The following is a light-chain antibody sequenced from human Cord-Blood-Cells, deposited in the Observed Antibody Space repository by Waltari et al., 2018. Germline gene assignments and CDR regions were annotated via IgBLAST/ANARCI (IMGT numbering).Light chain of an antibody. CDR3: CSYAGSYTWV. CDR2: DVS. Sequence: QSALTQPRSVSGSPGQSVTISCTGPSRDVGGYNYVSWYQQHPGKAPKLMIYDVSKRPSGVSDRFSGSKSGNTASLTISGLQAEDEADYYCCSYAGSYTWVFGGGTKLTVL. CDR1: SRDVGGYNY. V-gene: IGLV2-11*01. J-gene: IGLJ3*02.